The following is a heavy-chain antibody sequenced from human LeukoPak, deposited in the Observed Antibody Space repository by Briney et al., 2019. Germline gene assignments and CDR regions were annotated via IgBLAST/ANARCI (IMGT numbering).Heavy chain of an antibody. J-gene: IGHJ4*02. Sequence: SETLSLTCTVYGGSISSYYWSWIRQPPGKGLEWIGYIYYSGSTNYNPSLKSRVTISVDTSKNQFSLKLSSVTAADTAVYYCARGGIVATLDYWGQGTLVTVSS. D-gene: IGHD5-12*01. CDR2: IYYSGST. V-gene: IGHV4-59*01. CDR1: GGSISSYY. CDR3: ARGGIVATLDY.